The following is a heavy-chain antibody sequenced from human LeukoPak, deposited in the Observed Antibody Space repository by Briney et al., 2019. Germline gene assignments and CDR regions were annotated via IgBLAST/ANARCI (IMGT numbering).Heavy chain of an antibody. J-gene: IGHJ5*02. CDR3: ARAARDTIFGVVTAFDP. V-gene: IGHV4-59*01. D-gene: IGHD3-3*01. CDR1: GGSINNYY. Sequence: KASETLSLTCTVSGGSINNYYWSWLRQPPGKGLEWIGYIYYSGITNYNPSLKSRVTISVDMSKNQFSLKLSSVTAADTAVYYCARAARDTIFGVVTAFDPWGQGTLVTVSS. CDR2: IYYSGIT.